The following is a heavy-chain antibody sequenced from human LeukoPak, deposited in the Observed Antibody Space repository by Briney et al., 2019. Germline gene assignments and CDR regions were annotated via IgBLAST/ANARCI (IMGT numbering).Heavy chain of an antibody. CDR3: ARSRSGYSYDHAAFEI. V-gene: IGHV4-59*01. CDR1: GDSISTYY. D-gene: IGHD5-18*01. J-gene: IGHJ3*02. CDR2: IDYRGST. Sequence: SETLSLTCTVSGDSISTYYWSWNRQPPGKGLEWIAYIDYRGSTTYNPSLRSRVTISVDTSRNQFSLKLYSVTAADTAVYYCARSRSGYSYDHAAFEIWGQGTMVTVSS.